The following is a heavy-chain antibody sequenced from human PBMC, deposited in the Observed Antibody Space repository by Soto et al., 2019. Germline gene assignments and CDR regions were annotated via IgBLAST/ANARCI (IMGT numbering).Heavy chain of an antibody. Sequence: EVQLVESGGGLVQPGGSLRLSCAASGFTVSNHYMRWVRQAPGKGLEWGSLIYSGGATYYADSVKGRFTISRDNSKNSLYLQMNSLRAEDTAVYYCARDGTYNWVGGQGNLVTVSS. V-gene: IGHV3-66*01. CDR1: GFTVSNHY. CDR3: ARDGTYNWV. D-gene: IGHD1-1*01. CDR2: IYSGGAT. J-gene: IGHJ4*02.